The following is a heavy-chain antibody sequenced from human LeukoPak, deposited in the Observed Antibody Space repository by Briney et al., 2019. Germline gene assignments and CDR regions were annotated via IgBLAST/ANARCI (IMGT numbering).Heavy chain of an antibody. Sequence: SETLSLTCAVYGGSFSGYYWSWIRQPPGKGLEWIGEINHSGSTNYNPSLKSRVTISVDTSKNQFSLKLSSVTAADTAVYYCAGGQHSSSFLYYYYYYMDVWGKGTTVTVSS. D-gene: IGHD6-6*01. CDR3: AGGQHSSSFLYYYYYYMDV. CDR2: INHSGST. CDR1: GGSFSGYY. J-gene: IGHJ6*03. V-gene: IGHV4-34*01.